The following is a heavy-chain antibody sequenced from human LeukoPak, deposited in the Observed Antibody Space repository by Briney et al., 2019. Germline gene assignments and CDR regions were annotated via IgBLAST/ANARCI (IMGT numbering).Heavy chain of an antibody. CDR1: GGSFSGYY. Sequence: PSETLSLTCAVYGGSFSGYYWSWTRQPPGKGLEWIGEINHSGSTNYNPSLKSRVTISVDTSKNQFSLKLSSVTAADTAVYYCASVTSRVWGQGTTVTVSS. CDR3: ASVTSRV. D-gene: IGHD4-11*01. V-gene: IGHV4-34*01. CDR2: INHSGST. J-gene: IGHJ6*02.